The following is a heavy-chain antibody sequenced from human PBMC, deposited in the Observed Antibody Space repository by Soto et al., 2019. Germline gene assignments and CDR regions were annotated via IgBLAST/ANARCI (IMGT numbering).Heavy chain of an antibody. CDR2: IKQDGSEK. J-gene: IGHJ4*02. Sequence: EVQLVESGGGLVQPGGSLRLSCAASGFTFSSYWMSWVRQAPGKGLEWVANIKQDGSEKYYVDSVKGRFTISRDNAKNSLYLQMNSLRAEDTAVYYCARTFYGSGRYDRGTDWGQGTLVTVSS. D-gene: IGHD3-10*01. CDR1: GFTFSSYW. CDR3: ARTFYGSGRYDRGTD. V-gene: IGHV3-7*01.